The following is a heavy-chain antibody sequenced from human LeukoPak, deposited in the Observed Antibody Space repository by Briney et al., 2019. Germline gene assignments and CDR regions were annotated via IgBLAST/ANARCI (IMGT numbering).Heavy chain of an antibody. D-gene: IGHD6-19*01. J-gene: IGHJ3*02. V-gene: IGHV3-33*01. Sequence: GRSLRLSCAASGFTFSSYGMHWVRQAPGKGLEWVAVIWYDGSNKYYADSVKGRFTISRDDSKSIAYLQMNSLKTEDTAVYYCTRGGRNSGWSDDAFDIWGQGTMVTVSS. CDR1: GFTFSSYG. CDR3: TRGGRNSGWSDDAFDI. CDR2: IWYDGSNK.